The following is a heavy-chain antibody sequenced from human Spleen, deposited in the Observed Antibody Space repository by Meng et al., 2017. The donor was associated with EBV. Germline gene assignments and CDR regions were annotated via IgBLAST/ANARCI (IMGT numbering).Heavy chain of an antibody. J-gene: IGHJ4*02. Sequence: QVEQVQSGAEVKKPGAWVMVSGRTSGGTLRSDAVSWVRQAPGQGLEWMGGLIPMVGAPHYAQKFQGSVTIIADESTSTHSMELNSLRSEDTAMYYCASESGRGFTPDYWGQGTLVTVSS. CDR3: ASESGRGFTPDY. CDR1: GGTLRSDA. CDR2: LIPMVGAP. D-gene: IGHD3-10*01. V-gene: IGHV1-69*01.